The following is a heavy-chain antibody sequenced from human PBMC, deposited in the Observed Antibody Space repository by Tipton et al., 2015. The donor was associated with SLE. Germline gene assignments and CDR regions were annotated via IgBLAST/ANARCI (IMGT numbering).Heavy chain of an antibody. D-gene: IGHD3-3*01. J-gene: IGHJ6*02. CDR3: ARYYDFWSGYYKYYYYGMDV. Sequence: SLKSRVTISVDTSKNQFSLKLSSVTAADTAVYYCARYYDFWSGYYKYYYYGMDVWGQGTTVTVSS. V-gene: IGHV4-4*09.